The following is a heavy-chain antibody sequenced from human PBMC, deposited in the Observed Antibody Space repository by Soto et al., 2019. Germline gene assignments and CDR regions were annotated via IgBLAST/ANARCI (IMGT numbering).Heavy chain of an antibody. J-gene: IGHJ4*02. V-gene: IGHV3-23*01. CDR1: GFTFSSYA. CDR2: ISGSGGST. D-gene: IGHD3-10*01. CDR3: ARAKVRGVIHTGGYYFDY. Sequence: EVQLLESGGGLVQPGGSLRLSCAASGFTFSSYAMSWVRQAPGKGLERVSAISGSGGSTYYADSVKGRFTISRDNSKNTLYLQMNSLRAEDTAVYYCARAKVRGVIHTGGYYFDYWGQGTLVTVSS.